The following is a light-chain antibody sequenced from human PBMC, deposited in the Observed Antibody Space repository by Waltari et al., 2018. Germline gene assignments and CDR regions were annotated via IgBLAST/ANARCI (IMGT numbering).Light chain of an antibody. CDR1: QTIRTTF. J-gene: IGKJ4*01. Sequence: EIVLTQSPGTLSLSPGEGATLSCRTSQTIRTTFLAWYQQKPGQAPTLLIYGATSRATCVPDRFTGGWSGTDFSIIISRLDPEVFANYYCLLYDISPLTFGGGTKVEIK. V-gene: IGKV3-20*01. CDR3: LLYDISPLT. CDR2: GAT.